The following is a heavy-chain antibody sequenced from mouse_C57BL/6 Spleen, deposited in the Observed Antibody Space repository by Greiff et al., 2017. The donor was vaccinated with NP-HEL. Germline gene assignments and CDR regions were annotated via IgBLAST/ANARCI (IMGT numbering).Heavy chain of an antibody. J-gene: IGHJ2*01. D-gene: IGHD2-1*01. CDR1: GYTFTSYW. CDR3: ARSRGYYGNSLSFDY. Sequence: VQLQQPGAELVRPGTSVKLSCKASGYTFTSYWVHWVKQRPGQGLEWIGVIDPSDSYTNYNQKFKGKATLTVDTSSSTAYMQLSSLTSEDSAVYYCARSRGYYGNSLSFDYWGQGTTLTVSS. V-gene: IGHV1-59*01. CDR2: IDPSDSYT.